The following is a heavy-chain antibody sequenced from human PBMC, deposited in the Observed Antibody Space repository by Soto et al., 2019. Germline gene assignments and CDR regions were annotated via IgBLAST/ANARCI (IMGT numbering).Heavy chain of an antibody. J-gene: IGHJ5*02. CDR2: IYPDDSDT. D-gene: IGHD1-26*01. Sequence: GASLKISCKGYGYTFTDSWIGWVRQMPSKGLELVGLIYPDDSDTKYSPSFQGRVTISADKSISTAFLKCSSLRASDTAMYSCASQKAVISGRLNCYWFDPWGQGTLVTVSS. V-gene: IGHV5-51*01. CDR3: ASQKAVISGRLNCYWFDP. CDR1: GYTFTDSW.